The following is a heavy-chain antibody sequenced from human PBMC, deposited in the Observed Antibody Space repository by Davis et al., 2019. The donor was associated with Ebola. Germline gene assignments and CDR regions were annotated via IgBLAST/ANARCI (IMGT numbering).Heavy chain of an antibody. CDR3: ARGRGRFGDLIKNWFDP. V-gene: IGHV1-2*06. J-gene: IGHJ5*02. CDR1: GYTFTGYY. Sequence: AASVKVSCKASGYTFTGYYMHWVRQAPGQGLEWMGRINPNSGGTNYAQKFQGRVTMTRDTSISTAYMELSRLRSDDTAVYYCARGRGRFGDLIKNWFDPWGQGTLVTVSS. D-gene: IGHD3-10*01. CDR2: INPNSGGT.